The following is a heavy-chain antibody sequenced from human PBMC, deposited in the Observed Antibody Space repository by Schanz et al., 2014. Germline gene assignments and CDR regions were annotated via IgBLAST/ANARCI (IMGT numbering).Heavy chain of an antibody. D-gene: IGHD5-12*01. CDR2: IKGDSSEK. V-gene: IGHV3-7*03. Sequence: QLVESGGALVQPGGSLRLSCSASGFTFSDHWMSCVRQPPGKGLEWVANIKGDSSEKNYVDSVKGRFTLSRDNAKKTMDLQMNSLRVEDTAVYYCARDPNSVNEIDYWGQGTLVTVSS. CDR3: ARDPNSVNEIDY. CDR1: GFTFSDHW. J-gene: IGHJ4*02.